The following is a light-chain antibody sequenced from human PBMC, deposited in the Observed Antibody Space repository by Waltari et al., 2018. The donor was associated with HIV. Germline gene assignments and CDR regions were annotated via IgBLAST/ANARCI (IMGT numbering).Light chain of an antibody. CDR2: GAS. CDR3: QQYHQGVLT. V-gene: IGKV3-15*01. CDR1: QGISSH. J-gene: IGKJ1*01. Sequence: EIVMTQSPATLSVPLGEGATLSCRASQGISSHLAWYQQKPGQAPRLLMYGASARAPVISARFSGRGSGAEFTLTISSLQSEDFAVYYCQQYHQGVLTFGQGTRVEIK.